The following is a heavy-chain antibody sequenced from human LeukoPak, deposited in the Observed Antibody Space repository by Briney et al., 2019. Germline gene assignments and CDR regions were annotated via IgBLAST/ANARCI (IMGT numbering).Heavy chain of an antibody. CDR2: INHSGST. CDR1: GGSFGGYY. CDR3: AREAQYYCDSSGYYNPIDY. Sequence: PSETLSLTCAVYGGSFGGYYWSWIRQPPGKGLEWIGEINHSGSTNYNPSLKSRVTISVDTSKNQFSLKLSSVTAADTAVYYCAREAQYYCDSSGYYNPIDYWGQGTLVTVSS. D-gene: IGHD3-22*01. V-gene: IGHV4-34*01. J-gene: IGHJ4*02.